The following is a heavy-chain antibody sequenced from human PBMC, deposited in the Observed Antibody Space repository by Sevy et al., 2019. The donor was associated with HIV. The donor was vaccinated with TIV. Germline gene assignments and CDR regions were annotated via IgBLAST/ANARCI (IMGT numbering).Heavy chain of an antibody. V-gene: IGHV4-34*01. CDR3: ARGKRAVRPPDYMDV. CDR1: GGSFSGYY. Sequence: SETLSLTCAVYGGSFSGYYWSWIRQPPGKGLEWIGEINHSGSTNYNPSLKSRVTISVDTSKNQFSLKLSSVTAADTAVYYCARGKRAVRPPDYMDVWGKGTTVTVSS. CDR2: INHSGST. J-gene: IGHJ6*03. D-gene: IGHD6-6*01.